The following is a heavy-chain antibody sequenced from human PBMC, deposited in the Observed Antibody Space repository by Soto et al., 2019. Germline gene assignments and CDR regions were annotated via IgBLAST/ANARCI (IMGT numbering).Heavy chain of an antibody. Sequence: VQLRQSGSGLVKPSGTLSLTCFVSGTSISSTFWWTWVRQAPGKGLEWIGEIYHSGMAKSNPSLKSRVTISADKSSNQFSLTLTSVTAADTAMSYCATLPPRIVVVMSPFPSWGQGTPVTVSS. CDR2: IYHSGMA. CDR3: ATLPPRIVVVMSPFPS. V-gene: IGHV4-4*02. J-gene: IGHJ4*02. CDR1: GTSISSTFW. D-gene: IGHD2-21*01.